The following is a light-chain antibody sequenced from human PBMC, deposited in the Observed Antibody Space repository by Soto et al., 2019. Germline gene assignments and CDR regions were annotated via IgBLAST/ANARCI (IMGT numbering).Light chain of an antibody. Sequence: EIELTQSPGTLSLSPGERATLSCRASQRLASSYLAWFQQRPGQAPRLLLYGVSSRATGIPDRFSGSGSGTDFTLAISRVEPEDFAVYFCQQYADSPITFGQGTRLETK. CDR1: QRLASSY. CDR3: QQYADSPIT. CDR2: GVS. J-gene: IGKJ5*01. V-gene: IGKV3-20*01.